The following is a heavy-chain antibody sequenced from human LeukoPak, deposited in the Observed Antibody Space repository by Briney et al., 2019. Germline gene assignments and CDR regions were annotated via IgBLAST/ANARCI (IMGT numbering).Heavy chain of an antibody. CDR1: GGSISSYY. Sequence: NTSETLSLTCTVSGGSISSYYWSWIRQPPGKGLEWIGYIYYSGTTNYNPSLKSRVTISVDTSKNQFSLKLRSVTAADTAVYYCARGGWGWFDPWGQGTLVTVSS. CDR3: ARGGWGWFDP. D-gene: IGHD3-16*01. CDR2: IYYSGTT. V-gene: IGHV4-59*01. J-gene: IGHJ5*02.